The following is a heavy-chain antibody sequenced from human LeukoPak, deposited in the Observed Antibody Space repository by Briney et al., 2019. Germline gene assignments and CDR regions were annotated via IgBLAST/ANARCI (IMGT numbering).Heavy chain of an antibody. D-gene: IGHD6-19*01. Sequence: SETLSLTCTVSLDSTTSNFWSWVRQPPGKGLEWIGEIHRSGSPNYNPSLQSRVTISIDRSRNQIALELSSVTAADTAVYYCASWATRGSGWYGGNIWGQGTMVTVSS. CDR2: IHRSGSP. CDR1: LDSTTSNF. CDR3: ASWATRGSGWYGGNI. V-gene: IGHV4-4*02. J-gene: IGHJ3*02.